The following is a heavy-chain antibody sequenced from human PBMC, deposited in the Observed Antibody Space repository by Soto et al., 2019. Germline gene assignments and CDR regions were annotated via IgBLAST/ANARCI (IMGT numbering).Heavy chain of an antibody. CDR3: SADRPDIGVGWWV. CDR2: IVVASGQT. V-gene: IGHV1-58*02. CDR1: GSGFINSG. D-gene: IGHD2-15*01. Sequence: ASVKVSCKASGSGFINSGIQWVRQAHGQRLEWIGWIVVASGQTNYAQNFRGRVAITRDTSTATAYIELTGLTSEDTAVYFCSADRPDIGVGWWVWGQGTTVTVSS. J-gene: IGHJ6*02.